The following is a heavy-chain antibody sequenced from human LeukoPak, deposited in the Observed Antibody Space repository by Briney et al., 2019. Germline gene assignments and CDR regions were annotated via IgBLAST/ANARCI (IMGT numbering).Heavy chain of an antibody. CDR2: IYYSGST. D-gene: IGHD5-24*01. J-gene: IGHJ4*02. Sequence: QTSETLSLTCTVSGGSISSSSYYWGWIRQPPGKGLEWIGSIYYSGSTYYNPSLKSRVTISVATSKNQFSLKLSSVTAADTAVYYCARSRLHPIIFDYWGQGTLVTVSS. CDR3: ARSRLHPIIFDY. CDR1: GGSISSSSYY. V-gene: IGHV4-39*01.